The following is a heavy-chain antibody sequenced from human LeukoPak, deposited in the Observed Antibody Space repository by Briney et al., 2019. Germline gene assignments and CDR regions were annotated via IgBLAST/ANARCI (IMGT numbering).Heavy chain of an antibody. CDR3: ARDRRITMIVGDAFDI. CDR1: GFTFSSYA. D-gene: IGHD3-22*01. CDR2: ISYDGSNK. Sequence: PGGSLRLSCAVSGFTFSSYAMHWVRQAPGKGLEWVAVISYDGSNKYYADSVKGRFTISRDNSKNTLYLQMNSLRAEDTAVYYCARDRRITMIVGDAFDIWGQGTMVTVSS. J-gene: IGHJ3*02. V-gene: IGHV3-30*04.